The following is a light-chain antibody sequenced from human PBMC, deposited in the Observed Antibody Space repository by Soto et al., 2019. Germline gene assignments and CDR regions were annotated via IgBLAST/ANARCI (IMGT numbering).Light chain of an antibody. J-gene: IGLJ2*01. CDR2: DNY. CDR1: SSNIGNNY. Sequence: QSVLTQPPSVSAAPGQKVTISCSGSSSNIGNNYVSWYQQLPGTGPKVLIYDNYKRPSGIPGRFSGSKSGTSATLGITGLQTGDEADYYCATWDGSLPGEVFGGGTKLTVL. V-gene: IGLV1-51*01. CDR3: ATWDGSLPGEV.